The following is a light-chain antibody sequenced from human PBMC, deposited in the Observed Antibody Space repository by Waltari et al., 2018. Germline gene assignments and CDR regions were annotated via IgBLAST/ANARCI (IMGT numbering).Light chain of an antibody. Sequence: QSVLTQPPSVSGAPGQSVTISCTGTSPNIGAGFYVHWYQQLPGAAPKLLIYAYSNRPSGVPDRFYGSKSGTSASLAITGLQSEDEADYYCQSYDSSLTAVFGGGTKLTVL. V-gene: IGLV1-40*01. CDR2: AYS. J-gene: IGLJ3*02. CDR1: SPNIGAGFY. CDR3: QSYDSSLTAV.